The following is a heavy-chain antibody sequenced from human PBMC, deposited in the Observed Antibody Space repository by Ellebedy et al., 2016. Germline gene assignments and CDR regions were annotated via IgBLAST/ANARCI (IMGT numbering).Heavy chain of an antibody. D-gene: IGHD3-10*01. CDR3: ATDLRPRTRGWGY. V-gene: IGHV3-7*01. CDR1: GFTFSSHW. Sequence: GESLKISCAASGFTFSSHWLYLVRQAPGKGLEWVASIKEDGSFKQYVDSVRGRFHISRDNAKNSVYLQKNVLRVEDRGIYYCATDLRPRTRGWGYWGQGTLVTVSS. J-gene: IGHJ4*02. CDR2: IKEDGSFK.